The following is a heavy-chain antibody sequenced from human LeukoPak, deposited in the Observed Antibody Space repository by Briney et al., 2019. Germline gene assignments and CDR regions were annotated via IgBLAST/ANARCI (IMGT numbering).Heavy chain of an antibody. CDR3: ARAPVVPAAGYYFDY. CDR2: INHSGST. CDR1: GGFFSGYY. J-gene: IGHJ4*02. D-gene: IGHD2-2*01. V-gene: IGHV4-34*01. Sequence: SETLSLTCAVYGGFFSGYYWSWIRQPPGKGLEWIGEINHSGSTNYNPSLKSRVTISVDTSKNQFSLKLSSVTAADTAVYYCARAPVVPAAGYYFDYWGQGTLVTVSS.